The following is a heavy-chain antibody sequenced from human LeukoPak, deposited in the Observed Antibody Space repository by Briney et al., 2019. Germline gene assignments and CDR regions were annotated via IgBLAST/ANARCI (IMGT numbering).Heavy chain of an antibody. CDR3: ASQVLEWLPFEPYYMDV. D-gene: IGHD3-3*01. J-gene: IGHJ6*03. CDR1: GGSISSYY. Sequence: SETLSLTCTVSGGSISSYYWSWIRQPPGKGLEWIGYIYYSGSTNYNPSLKSRVTISVDTSKNQFSLKLSSVTAADTAVYYCASQVLEWLPFEPYYMDVWGKGTTVTVSS. CDR2: IYYSGST. V-gene: IGHV4-59*01.